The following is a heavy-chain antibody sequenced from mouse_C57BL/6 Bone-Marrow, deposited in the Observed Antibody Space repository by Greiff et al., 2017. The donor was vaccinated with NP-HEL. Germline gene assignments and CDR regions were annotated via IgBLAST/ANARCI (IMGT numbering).Heavy chain of an antibody. CDR2: INPSSGYT. CDR3: AQDSSGYVRAMDY. D-gene: IGHD3-2*02. V-gene: IGHV1-7*01. J-gene: IGHJ4*01. CDR1: GYTFTSYW. Sequence: QVHVKQSGAELAKPGASVKLSCKASGYTFTSYWMHWVKQRPGQGLEWIGYINPSSGYTKYNQKFKDKATLTADKSSSTAYMQLSSLTYEDSAVYYCAQDSSGYVRAMDYWGQGTSVTVSS.